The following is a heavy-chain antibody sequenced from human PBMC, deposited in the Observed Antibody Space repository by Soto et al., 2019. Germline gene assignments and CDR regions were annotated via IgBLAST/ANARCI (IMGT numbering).Heavy chain of an antibody. CDR3: VKKVVVPTPAAFEI. J-gene: IGHJ3*02. D-gene: IGHD2-2*01. V-gene: IGHV4-39*01. CDR1: GGSISSSSYY. Sequence: QLQLQESGPGLVKPSETLSLTCTVSGGSISSSSYYWGWIRQPPGKGLEWIGSIYYSGNTYYNPSPKNRRNNSGEQSKKQFPLKLSFGNAADTAVYYCVKKVVVPTPAAFEIWGQRAIV. CDR2: IYYSGNT.